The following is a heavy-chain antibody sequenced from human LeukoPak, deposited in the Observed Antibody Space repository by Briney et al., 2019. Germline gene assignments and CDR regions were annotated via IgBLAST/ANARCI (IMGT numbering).Heavy chain of an antibody. V-gene: IGHV1-18*01. CDR3: ARASYCSDGSCYPDY. Sequence: ASVKVSCKASGYTFTSYSISWVRQAPGQGPECMGWMSAYNGNTIYAQKVKGRVTMTTDTSTSKAYKELRSLKSDDTAEYYCARASYCSDGSCYPDYWGQGTLVTVSS. CDR2: MSAYNGNT. J-gene: IGHJ4*02. CDR1: GYTFTSYS. D-gene: IGHD2-15*01.